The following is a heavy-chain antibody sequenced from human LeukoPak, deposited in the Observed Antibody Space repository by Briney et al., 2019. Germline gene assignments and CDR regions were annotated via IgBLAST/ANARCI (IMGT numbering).Heavy chain of an antibody. CDR3: AGSLGYCTSNVCFLKY. CDR1: GYSENFYG. Sequence: ASVKVSCKTSGYSENFYGITRVRQVAGQGLEWMRWISAQHGQTEYAPNSQDRVTMTTDTYTNTAYMELRSLRSDDTAVYYCAGSLGYCTSNVCFLKYWGQGTLVTVSS. D-gene: IGHD2-8*02. J-gene: IGHJ4*02. V-gene: IGHV1-18*01. CDR2: ISAQHGQT.